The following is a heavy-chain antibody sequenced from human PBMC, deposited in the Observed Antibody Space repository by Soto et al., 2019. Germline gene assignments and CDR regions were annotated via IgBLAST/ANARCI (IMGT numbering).Heavy chain of an antibody. V-gene: IGHV4-59*01. CDR2: IYYSGST. J-gene: IGHJ5*02. Sequence: PSETLSLTCTVSGDSIGRNYWSWIRQPPGKGLEWIGYIYYSGSTNYNPFLEGRVTISLAKSRNQFSLRLSSVTAADTAVYYCARDHELGVWNWFDPWGQGTRVIVSS. D-gene: IGHD3-16*01. CDR3: ARDHELGVWNWFDP. CDR1: GDSIGRNY.